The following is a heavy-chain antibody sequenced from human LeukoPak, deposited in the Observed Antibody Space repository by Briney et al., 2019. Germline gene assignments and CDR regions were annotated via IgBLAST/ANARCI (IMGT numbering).Heavy chain of an antibody. Sequence: SETLSLTCAVDGGSFSDHYWSWIRQPPGKGREWIGEINHSGSTNYNPSLKSRVTISVDTSKSQFSLKLRSVTAADTAVYYCARGGNYWYFDLWGRGTLVTVSS. CDR3: ARGGNYWYFDL. CDR1: GGSFSDHY. CDR2: INHSGST. V-gene: IGHV4-34*01. J-gene: IGHJ2*01.